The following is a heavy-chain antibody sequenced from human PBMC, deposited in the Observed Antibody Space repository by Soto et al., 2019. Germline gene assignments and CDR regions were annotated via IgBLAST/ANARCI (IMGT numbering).Heavy chain of an antibody. D-gene: IGHD3-22*01. Sequence: EVQLLESGGGLVQPGGSLRLSCAASGFTFSSYAMSWVRQAPGKGLEWVSAISGSGGSTDYADSVKGRFTISRDNSKNTLYLQMNSLRAEDTAVYYCAKIPYDSSGYYYGFSTYYFDYWGQGTLVTVSS. CDR3: AKIPYDSSGYYYGFSTYYFDY. V-gene: IGHV3-23*01. CDR1: GFTFSSYA. CDR2: ISGSGGST. J-gene: IGHJ4*02.